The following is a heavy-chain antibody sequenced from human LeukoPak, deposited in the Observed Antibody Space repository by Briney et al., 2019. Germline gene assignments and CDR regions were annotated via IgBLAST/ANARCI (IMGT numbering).Heavy chain of an antibody. CDR2: IIPIFGTA. Sequence: ASVKVSCKASGGTFSSYAISWVRQAPGQGLEWMGGIIPIFGTANYAQKFQGRVTITADKSTSTAYMELSSLRSGDTAVYYCARAGIGNKGLFAYWGQGTLVTVSS. CDR1: GGTFSSYA. J-gene: IGHJ4*02. V-gene: IGHV1-69*06. CDR3: ARAGIGNKGLFAY. D-gene: IGHD2-15*01.